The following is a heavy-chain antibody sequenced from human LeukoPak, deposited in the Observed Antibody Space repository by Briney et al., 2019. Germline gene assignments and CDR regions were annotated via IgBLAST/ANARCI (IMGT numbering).Heavy chain of an antibody. D-gene: IGHD6-19*01. J-gene: IGHJ4*02. CDR2: IRYDGSNK. Sequence: PGGSLRLSCAESGCSFSSYGMHWVRQAPGKGLEWVEFIRYDGSNKYYADSVKGRFTISRDNSMNMLYLQLNSLRAEDSALYYCVKGPLIEVAGTTWDYWGPGTLVTVSS. CDR1: GCSFSSYG. V-gene: IGHV3-30*02. CDR3: VKGPLIEVAGTTWDY.